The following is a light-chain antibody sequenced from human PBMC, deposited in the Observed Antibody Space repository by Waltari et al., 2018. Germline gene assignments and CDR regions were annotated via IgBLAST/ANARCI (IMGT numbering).Light chain of an antibody. CDR3: QQYNNWPRV. Sequence: VMPQSPATLSLSPGERPTPPCRASQSVSRNLVWYQQKPGKAPRLLIYEASTRATGIPGRFSGSGSGTEFTLSISSVESEDVAVYHCQQYNNWPRVFGPGTKVEIK. J-gene: IGKJ3*01. CDR1: QSVSRN. CDR2: EAS. V-gene: IGKV3-15*01.